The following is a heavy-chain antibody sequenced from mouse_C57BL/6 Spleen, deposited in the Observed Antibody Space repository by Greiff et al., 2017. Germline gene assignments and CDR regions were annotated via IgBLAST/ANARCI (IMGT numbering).Heavy chain of an antibody. J-gene: IGHJ2*01. V-gene: IGHV5-4*01. D-gene: IGHD1-1*01. Sequence: EVMLVESGGGLVKPGGSLKLSCAASGFTFSSYAMSWVRQTPEKRLEWVATISDGGSYTYYPDNVKGRFTISRDNAENNLYLQVSHLRSEDTAMYYCARDKGTGYGSRGYYFDYWGQGTTLTVSS. CDR1: GFTFSSYA. CDR2: ISDGGSYT. CDR3: ARDKGTGYGSRGYYFDY.